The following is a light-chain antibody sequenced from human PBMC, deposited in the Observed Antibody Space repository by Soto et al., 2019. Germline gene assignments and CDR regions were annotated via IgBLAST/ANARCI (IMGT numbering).Light chain of an antibody. J-gene: IGKJ1*01. Sequence: IQRTQSPSLLSPSIGESVTIPWRASQVISTSLAWYQVKPGKAPKLLIYAASTLESGVPSRFSATVSGTEFSLTITSLQPEDFATYYCQQYYSFPRTFGQGTKVDIK. CDR1: QVISTS. CDR3: QQYYSFPRT. V-gene: IGKV1-9*01. CDR2: AAS.